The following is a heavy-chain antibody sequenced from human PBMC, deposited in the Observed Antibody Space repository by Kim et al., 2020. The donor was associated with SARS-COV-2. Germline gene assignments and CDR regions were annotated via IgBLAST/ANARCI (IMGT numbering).Heavy chain of an antibody. V-gene: IGHV1-46*02. Sequence: ASVKVSCKASGYTFNTFFVHWVRQAPGQGLEWLGRINPNNGGTHYAQRFQDRVSVTRDTSTSTVYMDLSSLGSEDTAVYYCARERPGSCYFDYWGQGTLVTISS. CDR2: INPNNGGT. CDR1: GYTFNTFF. J-gene: IGHJ4*02. CDR3: ARERPGSCYFDY. D-gene: IGHD7-27*01.